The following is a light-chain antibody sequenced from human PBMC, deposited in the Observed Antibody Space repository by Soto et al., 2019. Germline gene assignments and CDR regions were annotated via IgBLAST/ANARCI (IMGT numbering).Light chain of an antibody. V-gene: IGKV3-20*01. CDR3: QQYGSSPPLT. Sequence: EFVLTQSPGTLSLSPGERATLSCRASQSVSSSYLAWYQQKPGQAPRILIYGASTRATGIPDRFSGSGSGTDVTLTISRLEPADFALYYCQQYGSSPPLTFGGGTKVEIK. CDR1: QSVSSSY. J-gene: IGKJ4*01. CDR2: GAS.